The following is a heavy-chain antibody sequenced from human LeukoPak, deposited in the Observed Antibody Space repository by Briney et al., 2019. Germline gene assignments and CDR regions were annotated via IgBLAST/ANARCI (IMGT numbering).Heavy chain of an antibody. D-gene: IGHD2-15*01. Sequence: GGSLRLSCAASGFAFSDFWMSWVRQAPGEGLEWVANIRHDGNAKNYVPSVRGRFTISRHNAKNSLYLQMNSLTVEDTAVYYCATSHDSAGNDWGQGTLVTVSS. V-gene: IGHV3-7*01. CDR3: ATSHDSAGND. CDR2: IRHDGNAK. CDR1: GFAFSDFW. J-gene: IGHJ4*02.